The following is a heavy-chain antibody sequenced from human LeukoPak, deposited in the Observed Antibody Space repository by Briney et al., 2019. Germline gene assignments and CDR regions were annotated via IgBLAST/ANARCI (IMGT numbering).Heavy chain of an antibody. D-gene: IGHD4-17*01. CDR3: AKSPTFYGDYDAFHV. V-gene: IGHV5-51*01. J-gene: IGHJ3*01. CDR1: GYSFNNYW. Sequence: GESLKISCKTSGYSFNNYWIGWVRQMPGKGLEWIGIIYPGDSETRYSPSFQGQVTISADKSISTAYLQWSSLTASDTAMHYCAKSPTFYGDYDAFHVWGQGTMVTVSS. CDR2: IYPGDSET.